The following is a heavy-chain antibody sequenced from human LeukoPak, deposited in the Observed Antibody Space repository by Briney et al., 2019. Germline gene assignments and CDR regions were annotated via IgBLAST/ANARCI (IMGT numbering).Heavy chain of an antibody. CDR3: AKPRLRYFDWLSSLDY. CDR1: GYTFTSYD. CDR2: MNPNSGNT. J-gene: IGHJ4*02. V-gene: IGHV1-8*03. D-gene: IGHD3-9*01. Sequence: ASVKVSCKASGYTFTSYDINWVRQATGQGLEWMGWMNPNSGNTGYAQKFQGRVTITRNTSISTAYMELSSLRSEDTAVYYRAKPRLRYFDWLSSLDYWGQGTLVTVSS.